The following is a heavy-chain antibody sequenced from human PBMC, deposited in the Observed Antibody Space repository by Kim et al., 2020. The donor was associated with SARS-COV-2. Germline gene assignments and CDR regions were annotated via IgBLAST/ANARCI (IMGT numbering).Heavy chain of an antibody. CDR3: AREGPHSGWEAFYFGMDV. Sequence: KGRFTISRDNTKITLSLQMNSLRAEDTALYYCAREGPHSGWEAFYFGMDVWGQGTSVTVSS. D-gene: IGHD6-19*01. V-gene: IGHV3-30*07. J-gene: IGHJ6*02.